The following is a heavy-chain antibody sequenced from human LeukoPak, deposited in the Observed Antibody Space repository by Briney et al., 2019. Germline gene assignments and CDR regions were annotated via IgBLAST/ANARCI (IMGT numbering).Heavy chain of an antibody. CDR1: GVSFSGYY. Sequence: SETLSLTCAVYGVSFSGYYWSWIRQPPGKGLEWIGEINHSGSTNYNPSLKRRVSISADTSKNQFSLKLSSVTAADTAVYYCARAAVYGSGSYYRWFDPWGQGTLVTVSS. CDR3: ARAAVYGSGSYYRWFDP. D-gene: IGHD3-10*01. J-gene: IGHJ5*02. V-gene: IGHV4-34*01. CDR2: INHSGST.